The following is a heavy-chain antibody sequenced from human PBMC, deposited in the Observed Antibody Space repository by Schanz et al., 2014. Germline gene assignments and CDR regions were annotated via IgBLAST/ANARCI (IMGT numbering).Heavy chain of an antibody. CDR1: GYTFTSYS. CDR2: INLSGGST. Sequence: QVQLVQSGAEVKKPGASVKVSCKASGYTFTSYSMHWVRQAPGQGLEWMGIINLSGGSTNNAQKFQGRVTMTRDTDTSTVYMEVNMLRSEGTAVYFCDRDGGEVDRGVIECVNHYDYGMDVWGQGTTVTVSS. V-gene: IGHV1-46*03. D-gene: IGHD3-10*01. CDR3: DRDGGEVDRGVIECVNHYDYGMDV. J-gene: IGHJ6*02.